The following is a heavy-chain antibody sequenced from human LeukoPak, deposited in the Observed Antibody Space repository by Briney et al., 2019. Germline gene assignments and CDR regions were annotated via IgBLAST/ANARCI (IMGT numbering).Heavy chain of an antibody. D-gene: IGHD6-19*01. Sequence: GRSLRLSCAASGFTFDDYAMHWVRQAPGKGLEWVSGISWNSGSIGYADSVKGRLTISRDNAKNSLYLQMNSLRPEDTALYYCTKEKEAVAGFDYWGQGTLVTVSS. CDR3: TKEKEAVAGFDY. CDR2: ISWNSGSI. V-gene: IGHV3-9*01. J-gene: IGHJ4*02. CDR1: GFTFDDYA.